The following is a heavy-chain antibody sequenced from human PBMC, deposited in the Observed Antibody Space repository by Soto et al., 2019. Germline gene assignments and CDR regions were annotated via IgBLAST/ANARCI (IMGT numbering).Heavy chain of an antibody. Sequence: EVQLLESGGGLVQPGGSLRLSCVASGFAFSTFGMSWVWQAPGQGLEWVSAINAGGRSAYYADSVRGRFIISRDNSRHTLFLQMNNLRAEDTAVYYCAKDRGCSSATCYQADWGQGTLVTVSS. CDR2: INAGGRSA. CDR3: AKDRGCSSATCYQAD. V-gene: IGHV3-23*01. J-gene: IGHJ4*02. D-gene: IGHD2-2*01. CDR1: GFAFSTFG.